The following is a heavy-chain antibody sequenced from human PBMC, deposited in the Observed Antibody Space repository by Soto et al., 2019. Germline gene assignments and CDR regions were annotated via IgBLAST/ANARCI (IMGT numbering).Heavy chain of an antibody. D-gene: IGHD3-10*01. J-gene: IGHJ6*02. CDR3: ARADVLLWFGESPQGMDV. V-gene: IGHV3-48*02. CDR2: ISSSSSTI. CDR1: GFTFSSYS. Sequence: PGGSLRLSCAASGFTFSSYSMNWVRQAPGKGLEWVSYISSSSSTIYYADSVKGRFTISRDNAKNSLYLQMNSLRDEDTAVYYCARADVLLWFGESPQGMDVWGQGTTVTVS.